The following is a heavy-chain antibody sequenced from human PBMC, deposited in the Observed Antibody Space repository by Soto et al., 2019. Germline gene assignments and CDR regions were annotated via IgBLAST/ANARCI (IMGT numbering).Heavy chain of an antibody. CDR3: ARGMGYYGSGSYYDRYYYYGMDV. D-gene: IGHD3-10*01. V-gene: IGHV4-34*01. Sequence: PSETLSLTCAVYGGSFSGYYWSWIRQPPGKGLEWIGEINHSGSTNYNPSLKSRVTISVDTSKNQFSLKLSSVTAADMAVYYCARGMGYYGSGSYYDRYYYYGMDVWGQGTTVTVSS. CDR1: GGSFSGYY. J-gene: IGHJ6*02. CDR2: INHSGST.